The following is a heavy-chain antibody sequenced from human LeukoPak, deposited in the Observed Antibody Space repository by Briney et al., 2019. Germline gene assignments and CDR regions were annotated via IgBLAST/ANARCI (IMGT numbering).Heavy chain of an antibody. CDR3: AGFRWTTTSVDY. CDR1: GFSFSSYW. D-gene: IGHD4-17*01. J-gene: IGHJ4*02. Sequence: GGSLRLSCAGSGFSFSSYWMSWVCQAPGKGLEWVANIKEDGSEKNYVDSVKGRCTISRDNAKKSLYLQMNSLRAEDTAVYYCAGFRWTTTSVDYWGQGTLVTVSS. CDR2: IKEDGSEK. V-gene: IGHV3-7*01.